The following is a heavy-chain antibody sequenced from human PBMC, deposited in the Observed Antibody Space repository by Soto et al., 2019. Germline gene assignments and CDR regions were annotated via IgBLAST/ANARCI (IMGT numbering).Heavy chain of an antibody. D-gene: IGHD2-2*01. CDR1: GYTFTSYA. V-gene: IGHV1-3*01. CDR2: INAGNGNT. J-gene: IGHJ6*03. Sequence: ASVKVSCKASGYTFTSYAMHWVRQAPGQRLEWMGWINAGNGNTKYSQKFQGRVTITRDTSASTAYMELSSLRSEDTAVYYCARDMIVVVPAAMYYYYYYMDVWGKGTTVTVSS. CDR3: ARDMIVVVPAAMYYYYYYMDV.